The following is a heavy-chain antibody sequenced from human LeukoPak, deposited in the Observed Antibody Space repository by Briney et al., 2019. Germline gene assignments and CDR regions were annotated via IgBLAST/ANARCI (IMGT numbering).Heavy chain of an antibody. CDR2: ISWNSERI. V-gene: IGHV3-9*01. Sequence: GGSLRLSCAASGFIFDDYAMHWVRQVPGKGLEWVSGISWNSERIGYADSVKGRFTISRDNGKNSLYLQMNSLRPEDTALYYCAKDILAMIVPLGGFDIWGQGTTVTVSS. CDR3: AKDILAMIVPLGGFDI. J-gene: IGHJ3*02. D-gene: IGHD3-22*01. CDR1: GFIFDDYA.